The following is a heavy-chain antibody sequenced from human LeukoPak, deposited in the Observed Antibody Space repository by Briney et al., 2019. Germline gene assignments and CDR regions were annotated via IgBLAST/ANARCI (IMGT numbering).Heavy chain of an antibody. CDR2: ISGSGGST. Sequence: GGSLRLSCAASGFTFSTYGMSWVRQAPGKGLEWVSAISGSGGSTYYADSVKGRFTISRDNGKNSLDLQMNSLRADDTAVYYCARDTLGEGEDANYAVYYFDYWGQGTVVTVSS. D-gene: IGHD4/OR15-4a*01. V-gene: IGHV3-23*01. CDR1: GFTFSTYG. J-gene: IGHJ4*02. CDR3: ARDTLGEGEDANYAVYYFDY.